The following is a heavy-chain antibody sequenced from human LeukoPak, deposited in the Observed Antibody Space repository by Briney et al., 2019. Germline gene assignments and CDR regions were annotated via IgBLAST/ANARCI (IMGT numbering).Heavy chain of an antibody. Sequence: GASVKVSCKASGYTFTSYDISWVRQAPGQGLEWMGGIIPIFGTANYAQKFQGRVTITADESTSTAYMELSSLRSEDTAVYYCARAATGIAAAGTRLIAVAGMHYYYYYYMDVWGKGTTVTISS. CDR2: IIPIFGTA. V-gene: IGHV1-69*13. J-gene: IGHJ6*03. D-gene: IGHD6-13*01. CDR3: ARAATGIAAAGTRLIAVAGMHYYYYYYMDV. CDR1: GYTFTSYD.